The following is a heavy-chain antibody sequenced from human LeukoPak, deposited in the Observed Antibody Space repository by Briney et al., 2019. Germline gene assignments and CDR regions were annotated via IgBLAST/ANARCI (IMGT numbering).Heavy chain of an antibody. CDR1: GFTLSSYW. Sequence: GGSLRLSCAASGFTLSSYWMHWVRQAPGKGLVWVSRINSDGSSTSYADTVKGRFTISRDNAKNTLYLQMNSLRAEDTAVYYCARDEWELLLDYWGQGTLVTVSS. CDR3: ARDEWELLLDY. V-gene: IGHV3-74*01. J-gene: IGHJ4*02. CDR2: INSDGSST. D-gene: IGHD1-26*01.